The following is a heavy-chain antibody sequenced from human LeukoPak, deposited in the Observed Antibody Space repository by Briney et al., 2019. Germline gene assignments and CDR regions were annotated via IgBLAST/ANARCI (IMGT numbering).Heavy chain of an antibody. CDR1: GGSISSYY. V-gene: IGHV4-59*01. Sequence: SETLSLTCTVSGGSISSYYWSWIRQPPGKGLEWIGYIYYSGTTTYNPSLKSRVTISVDTSKNQFSLKLSSATAADTAVYYCARLGTNMDVWGKGTTVTVSS. J-gene: IGHJ6*03. CDR2: IYYSGTT. CDR3: ARLGTNMDV. D-gene: IGHD1-14*01.